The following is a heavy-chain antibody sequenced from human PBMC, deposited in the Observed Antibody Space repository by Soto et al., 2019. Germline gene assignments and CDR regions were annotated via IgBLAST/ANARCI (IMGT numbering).Heavy chain of an antibody. V-gene: IGHV3-30*18. CDR3: AKDGVSGWSDYFFDY. CDR1: GFTFSSFA. CDR2: ISYDGINK. Sequence: QVQLVESGGGVVQPGRSLRLSCAASGFTFSSFAMHWVRRAPGKGLECVALISYDGINKYYADSVKGRFTVSSDSSKRTLYLPMNSLRAEDTAVYYCAKDGVSGWSDYFFDYWGQGALVTVSS. J-gene: IGHJ4*02. D-gene: IGHD6-19*01.